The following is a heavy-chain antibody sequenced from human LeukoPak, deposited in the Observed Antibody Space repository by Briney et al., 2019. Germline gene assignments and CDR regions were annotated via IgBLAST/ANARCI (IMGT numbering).Heavy chain of an antibody. CDR1: GGSISSSSYY. D-gene: IGHD5-12*01. V-gene: IGHV4-39*01. J-gene: IGHJ5*02. CDR2: IYYSGST. Sequence: PSGTLSLTCTVSGGSISSSSYYWGWIRQPPGKGLEWIGSIYYSGSTYYNPSLKSRVTISVDTSKNQFSLKLSSVTAADTAVYYCARQGLGSWGQGTLVTVSS. CDR3: ARQGLGS.